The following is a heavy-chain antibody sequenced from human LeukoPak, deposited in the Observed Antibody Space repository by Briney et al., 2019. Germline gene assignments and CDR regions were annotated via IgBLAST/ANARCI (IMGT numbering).Heavy chain of an antibody. CDR3: ARVSIVATYYYYYYGMDV. CDR1: VYTFPNYD. J-gene: IGHJ6*02. CDR2: MNPNRSKT. D-gene: IGHD5-12*01. Sequence: ASVKVSCKASVYTFPNYDIHWVRQPTGQGLEWMGWMNPNRSKTGYAQKFQGRVTMTRNTSISTAYMELSSLRSEDTAVYYCARVSIVATYYYYYYGMDVWGQGTTVTVSS. V-gene: IGHV1-8*01.